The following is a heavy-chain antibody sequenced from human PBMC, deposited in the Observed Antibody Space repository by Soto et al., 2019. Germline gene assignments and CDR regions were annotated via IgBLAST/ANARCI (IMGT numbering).Heavy chain of an antibody. Sequence: QVQLQESGPGLVKPSQTLSLTCTVSGGSISSGGYYWSWIRQHPGKGLEWIGHIYYSGRTHYTPSLKSRVTISEDTAKNPFSLMLSSVTAAATAVYYCAREPSIWGQGTLVTVSS. CDR3: AREPSI. V-gene: IGHV4-31*03. CDR2: IYYSGRT. J-gene: IGHJ4*02. CDR1: GGSISSGGYY.